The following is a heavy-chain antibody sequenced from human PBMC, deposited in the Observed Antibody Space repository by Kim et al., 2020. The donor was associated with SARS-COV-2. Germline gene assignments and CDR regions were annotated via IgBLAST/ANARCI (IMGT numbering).Heavy chain of an antibody. D-gene: IGHD3-22*01. Sequence: ASVKVSCKASGYIFTNFFMYWVRQAPGQGLEWVGLINPSSGRTKSAQKFQDRVTMTRDTSTTTIYMELTDLRSDDTAVYFCARGCHKYYYDSGPYHFDHWGQGTLVTVSS. V-gene: IGHV1-46*01. CDR3: ARGCHKYYYDSGPYHFDH. J-gene: IGHJ4*02. CDR1: GYIFTNFF. CDR2: INPSSGRT.